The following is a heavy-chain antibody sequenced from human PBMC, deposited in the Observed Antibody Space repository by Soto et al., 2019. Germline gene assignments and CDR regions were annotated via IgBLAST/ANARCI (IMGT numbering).Heavy chain of an antibody. CDR2: IIPIFGTA. J-gene: IGHJ5*02. V-gene: IGHV1-69*13. CDR3: ARDPAPYRNWFDP. D-gene: IGHD4-4*01. CDR1: GGTLSSYA. Sequence: GASVKVSCKASGGTLSSYAISWVRQAPGQGLEWMGGIIPIFGTANYAQKFQGRVTITADESTSTAYMELSSLRSEDTAVYYCARDPAPYRNWFDPWGQGTLVTVSS.